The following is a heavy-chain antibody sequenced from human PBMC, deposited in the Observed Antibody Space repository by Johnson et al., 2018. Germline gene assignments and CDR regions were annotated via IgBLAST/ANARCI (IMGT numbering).Heavy chain of an antibody. Sequence: QVQLVESGGGVVQPGRSLRLSCAASGFTFSRDPLHWVRQSPGKGLEWVAVIFHDGIKKYYADSVKGRFTISIDNSKNTLYLQMNSLRAEDTAMYYCARGYSSGLDAFDIWGQGTMVTVSS. CDR1: GFTFSRDP. J-gene: IGHJ3*02. D-gene: IGHD6-19*01. V-gene: IGHV3-30-3*01. CDR3: ARGYSSGLDAFDI. CDR2: IFHDGIKK.